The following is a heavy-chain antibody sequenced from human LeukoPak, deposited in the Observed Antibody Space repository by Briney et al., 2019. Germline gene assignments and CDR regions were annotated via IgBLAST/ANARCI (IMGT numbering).Heavy chain of an antibody. V-gene: IGHV1-69*13. CDR2: IIPIFGTA. CDR1: GYTFTIYN. D-gene: IGHD3-10*01. Sequence: SVKVSCKTSGYTFTIYNINWVRQATGQGLEWMGGIIPIFGTANYAQKFQGRVTITADESTSTAYMELSSLRSEDTAVYYCARDNYYGSGSYYNVMYYFDYWGQGTLVTVSS. J-gene: IGHJ4*02. CDR3: ARDNYYGSGSYYNVMYYFDY.